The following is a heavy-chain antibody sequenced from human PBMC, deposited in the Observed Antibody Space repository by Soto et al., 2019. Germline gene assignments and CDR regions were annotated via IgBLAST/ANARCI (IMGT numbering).Heavy chain of an antibody. CDR3: ARKSVAAGFDP. D-gene: IGHD6-19*01. V-gene: IGHV3-21*01. CDR1: GFTFSSYS. Sequence: GGSLRLSCAASGFTFSSYSMNWVRQAPGKGVEWVSSISSSSSYIYYADSVKGRFTISTDNAKNSLYLQMNTLRAEDTAVYYCARKSVAAGFDPWGQGTLVTVSS. J-gene: IGHJ5*02. CDR2: ISSSSSYI.